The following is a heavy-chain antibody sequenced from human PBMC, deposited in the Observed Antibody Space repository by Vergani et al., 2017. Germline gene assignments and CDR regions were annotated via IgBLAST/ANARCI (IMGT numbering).Heavy chain of an antibody. CDR3: ARGSSSWYDYYYGMDG. CDR1: GGTFSSYT. CDR2: IIPILGIA. V-gene: IGHV1-69*02. J-gene: IGHJ6*02. Sequence: QVQLVQSGAEVKKPGSSVKVSCKASGGTFSSYTISWVRQAPGQGLEWMGRIIPILGIANYAQKFRGRVTITADKSTSTAYMELSSLRSEDTAVYYCARGSSSWYDYYYGMDGWGQGTTVTVSS. D-gene: IGHD6-13*01.